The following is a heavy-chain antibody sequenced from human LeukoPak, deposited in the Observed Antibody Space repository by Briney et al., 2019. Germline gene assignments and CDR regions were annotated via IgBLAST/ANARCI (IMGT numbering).Heavy chain of an antibody. D-gene: IGHD3-9*01. J-gene: IGHJ4*02. V-gene: IGHV3-53*01. CDR2: IHKNAIT. Sequence: KPGGSLRLSCAASGFTVSSNYMTWVRQAPGKGLEWVSVIHKNAITYHADTVKGRFTVSRDNSKNMLYLQMNSLRAEDTAVYYCARALWYDILTGPVVWGQGTLVTVSS. CDR1: GFTVSSNY. CDR3: ARALWYDILTGPVV.